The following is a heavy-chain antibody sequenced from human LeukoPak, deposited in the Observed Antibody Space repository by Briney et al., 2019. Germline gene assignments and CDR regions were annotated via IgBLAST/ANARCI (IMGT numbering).Heavy chain of an antibody. J-gene: IGHJ4*02. CDR1: GFTFDDYA. CDR2: ITWNSGGI. Sequence: GRSLRLSCAASGFTFDDYAMHWVRQAPGKGLEWVSGITWNSGGIVYADSVKGRFTISRDNAKNSLFLQMNSLRTEDTALYYCGKEIGSRDDDWGQGTLVTVSS. CDR3: GKEIGSRDDD. D-gene: IGHD6-13*01. V-gene: IGHV3-9*01.